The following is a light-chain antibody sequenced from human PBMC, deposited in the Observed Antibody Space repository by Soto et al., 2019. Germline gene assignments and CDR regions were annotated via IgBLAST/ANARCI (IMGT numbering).Light chain of an antibody. CDR2: SND. CDR1: SSNIGSNT. V-gene: IGLV1-44*01. CDR3: AAWDDSLNAYV. Sequence: QSVLTQPPSASGTPGQRVTISCSGSSSNIGSNTVNWYQQLPGTAPKLLIFSNDLRPSGVPDRFSGSRSGTSASLGISGLQSEDEADYNCAAWDDSLNAYVFGTGTKVTVL. J-gene: IGLJ1*01.